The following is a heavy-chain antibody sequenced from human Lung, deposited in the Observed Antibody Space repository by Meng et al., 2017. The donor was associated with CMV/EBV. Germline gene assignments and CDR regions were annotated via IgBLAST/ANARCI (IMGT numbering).Heavy chain of an antibody. V-gene: IGHV3-74*01. CDR2: IYSDGIST. Sequence: GEXXKISCAVSGININTYWMHWVRQDPGKGLVWLSRIYSDGISTRYADSVKGRFTISRDNTKNTLYLQMNGLRAEDTAVYYCAREPGRGAFDIWGQGPLVTVSS. CDR1: GININTYW. CDR3: AREPGRGAFDI. D-gene: IGHD3-10*01. J-gene: IGHJ3*02.